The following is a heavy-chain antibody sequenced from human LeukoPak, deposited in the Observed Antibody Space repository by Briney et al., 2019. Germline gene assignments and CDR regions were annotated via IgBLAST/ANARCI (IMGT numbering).Heavy chain of an antibody. J-gene: IGHJ6*02. CDR1: GGTFSSYA. Sequence: ASVKVSCKTSGGTFSSYALSWVRQAPGQGLEWMGRIIPILDIANYAQKFQGRVTITADNSTSTAYMGLSSLRSEDTAVYYCARDWSSKYPFYYGMDVWGQGTTVTVSS. CDR2: IIPILDIA. CDR3: ARDWSSKYPFYYGMDV. D-gene: IGHD4-11*01. V-gene: IGHV1-69*04.